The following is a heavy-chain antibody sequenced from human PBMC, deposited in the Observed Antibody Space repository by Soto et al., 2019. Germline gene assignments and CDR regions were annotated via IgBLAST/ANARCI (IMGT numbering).Heavy chain of an antibody. CDR2: MNNDGSYT. J-gene: IGHJ3*02. Sequence: GGSLRLSCAASGFTFSSYWMYWVRQAPGKGLEWVSHMNNDGSYTIYAESVKGRFTFSTDTSTSTAYMELRSLRSDDTAVYYCARDRGYSSGWHNLDAFDIWGQGTMVTVS. CDR1: GFTFSSYW. V-gene: IGHV3-74*01. D-gene: IGHD6-19*01. CDR3: ARDRGYSSGWHNLDAFDI.